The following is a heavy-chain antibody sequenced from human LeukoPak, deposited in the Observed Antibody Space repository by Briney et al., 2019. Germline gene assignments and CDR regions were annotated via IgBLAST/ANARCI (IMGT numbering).Heavy chain of an antibody. J-gene: IGHJ4*02. Sequence: GGSLRLSCAASGFTVSSNYMSWVRQAPGKGLEWVSVIYSGGSTFYADSVKGRFSISRDNSKNTLYLQMSSLRAEDTAVYYCVKGSKYSNGWLDYWGQGTLVTVSS. V-gene: IGHV3-53*05. CDR3: VKGSKYSNGWLDY. D-gene: IGHD6-19*01. CDR1: GFTVSSNY. CDR2: IYSGGST.